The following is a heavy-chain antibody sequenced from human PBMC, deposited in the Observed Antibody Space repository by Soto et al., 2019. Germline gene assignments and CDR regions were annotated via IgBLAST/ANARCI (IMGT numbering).Heavy chain of an antibody. V-gene: IGHV5-51*01. Sequence: HGESLKISCKGSGDSFSNYWIAWVRQMPGKGLERVGIIHPSDSDTTYSPSFRGQVTISVDKSTSTAYLQWSSLKASDTAIYYCARGSGYHNYWGQGTLVTVSS. CDR3: ARGSGYHNY. D-gene: IGHD5-12*01. CDR1: GDSFSNYW. CDR2: IHPSDSDT. J-gene: IGHJ4*02.